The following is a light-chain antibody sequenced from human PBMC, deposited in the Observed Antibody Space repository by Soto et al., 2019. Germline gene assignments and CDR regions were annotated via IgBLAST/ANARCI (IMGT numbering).Light chain of an antibody. J-gene: IGKJ1*01. CDR2: GAS. CDR3: QQYNNWPPWT. Sequence: EIVMTQSPATLSVSPGERATLSCRASQSVSSNLAWYQQKPGQAPRLLIYGASTRATGIPARFSGSGSGTEFTLTISSLQSEDFAFYYCQQYNNWPPWTVVQGTKVEIK. CDR1: QSVSSN. V-gene: IGKV3-15*01.